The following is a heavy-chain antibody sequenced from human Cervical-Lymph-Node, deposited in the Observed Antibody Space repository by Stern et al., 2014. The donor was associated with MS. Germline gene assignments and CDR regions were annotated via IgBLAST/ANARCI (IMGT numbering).Heavy chain of an antibody. CDR1: GFSLNTSGMC. J-gene: IGHJ6*02. CDR2: IDWVAAK. V-gene: IGHV2-70*01. Sequence: QVTLRGSGPALLKPTQTLTLSCSFSGFSLNTSGMCVSWIRQPPGKALDWLALIDWVAAKYYSPSLRTRLTISKDTPKNQVVLTMTNVDHVDTATYYCARYRRAECSDGVCFGGLGMDVWGQGTTVIVSS. D-gene: IGHD3-16*01. CDR3: ARYRRAECSDGVCFGGLGMDV.